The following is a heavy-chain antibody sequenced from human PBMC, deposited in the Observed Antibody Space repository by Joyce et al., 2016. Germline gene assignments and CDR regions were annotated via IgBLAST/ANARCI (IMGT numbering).Heavy chain of an antibody. CDR1: GGFISSGGYH. V-gene: IGHV4-31*03. J-gene: IGHJ4*02. D-gene: IGHD4-17*01. CDR2: IYYRGSS. CDR3: ARREYGDYFDN. Sequence: QVQLQESGPGLVKPSQTLSLTCSVSGGFISSGGYHWSWIRQHPGKGLEWIGYIYYRGSSYYNPSLRRRVTISVDTSKNQFSLKLNSVTAADTAVYYCARREYGDYFDNWGQGTLVTVSS.